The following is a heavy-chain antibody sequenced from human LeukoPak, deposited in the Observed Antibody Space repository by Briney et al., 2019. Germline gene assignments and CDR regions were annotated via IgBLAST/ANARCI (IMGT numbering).Heavy chain of an antibody. D-gene: IGHD2-2*01. CDR2: IYTSGST. CDR1: GGSISSGSYY. J-gene: IGHJ4*02. Sequence: SETLSLTCTVSGGSISSGSYYWSWIRQPAGKGLEWIGRIYTSGSTNYNPSLKSRVTISVDTSKNQFSLKLSSVTAADRAVYYCARGVVVVPAARRGNGLFDYWGQGTLVTVSS. V-gene: IGHV4-61*02. CDR3: ARGVVVVPAARRGNGLFDY.